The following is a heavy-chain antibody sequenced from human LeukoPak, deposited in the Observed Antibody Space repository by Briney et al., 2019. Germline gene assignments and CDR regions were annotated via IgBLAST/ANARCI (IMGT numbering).Heavy chain of an antibody. D-gene: IGHD3-3*01. CDR2: ISSSGSPL. V-gene: IGHV3-48*03. Sequence: HPGGSLRLSCVGSGFTFSSYEMNWFRQAPGKGLEWISFISSSGSPLYYADSVKGRFTISRDNAKNSLYLQMNSLRAEDTAVYYCARCSRTYYDFWSGYTDAFDIWGQGTMVTVSS. CDR3: ARCSRTYYDFWSGYTDAFDI. J-gene: IGHJ3*02. CDR1: GFTFSSYE.